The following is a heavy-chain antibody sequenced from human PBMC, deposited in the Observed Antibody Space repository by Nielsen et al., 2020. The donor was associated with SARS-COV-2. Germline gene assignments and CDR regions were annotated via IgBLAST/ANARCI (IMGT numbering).Heavy chain of an antibody. CDR2: INHSGST. J-gene: IGHJ5*02. CDR1: GGSFSGYY. V-gene: IGHV4-34*01. Sequence: SETLSLTCAVYGGSFSGYYWSWIRQPPGKGLEWIGEINHSGSTNYNPSLKSRVTISVDTSKNQFSLKLSSVTAADTAVYYCARERSVYCSSTSCYRGWFDPWGQGTLVTVSS. D-gene: IGHD2-2*02. CDR3: ARERSVYCSSTSCYRGWFDP.